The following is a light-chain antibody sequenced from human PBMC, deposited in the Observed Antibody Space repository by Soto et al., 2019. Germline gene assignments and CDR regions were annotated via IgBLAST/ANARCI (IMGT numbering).Light chain of an antibody. Sequence: EIVLTQSPGTLSLSPGERATVSCRASQSVSSHLAWYQQKRGQAPRLLIYGASNRATGIPDRFSGSGSGTDFTLTISRLEPEDFAVYYCQQYGSSGTFGQGTKVDIK. J-gene: IGKJ1*01. CDR2: GAS. CDR1: QSVSSH. V-gene: IGKV3-20*01. CDR3: QQYGSSGT.